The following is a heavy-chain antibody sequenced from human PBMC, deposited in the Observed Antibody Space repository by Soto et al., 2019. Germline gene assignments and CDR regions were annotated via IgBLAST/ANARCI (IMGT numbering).Heavy chain of an antibody. D-gene: IGHD6-19*01. CDR2: IYHSGST. V-gene: IGHV4-30-4*08. Sequence: PSETLSLTCTVSGASISSSSHYWGWIRQAPGKGLEWIGDIYHSGSTYYNPSLRSRVTISVDTSKNQFSLKLSSVTAADTAVYYCARFSPSGWLTGFDYWGQGTLVTVSS. CDR1: GASISSSSHY. J-gene: IGHJ4*02. CDR3: ARFSPSGWLTGFDY.